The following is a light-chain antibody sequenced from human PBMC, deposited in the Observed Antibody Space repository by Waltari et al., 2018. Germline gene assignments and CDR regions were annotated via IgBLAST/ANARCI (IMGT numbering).Light chain of an antibody. J-gene: IGLJ2*01. CDR1: SGPSSYA. Sequence: QVVLTQSPSASASLGASVKLTCPLSSGPSSYALAWPQQQPAKGPRYLMKVSSAGSHQKGDGIPDRFSGSSSGTERYLTISSVQSEDEADYYCQTWDTGTHVVFGGGTKLTVL. V-gene: IGLV4-69*01. CDR2: VSSAGSH. CDR3: QTWDTGTHVV.